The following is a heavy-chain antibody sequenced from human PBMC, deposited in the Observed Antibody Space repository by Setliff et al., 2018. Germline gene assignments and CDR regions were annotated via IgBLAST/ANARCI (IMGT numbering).Heavy chain of an antibody. CDR2: VYTNGGS. D-gene: IGHD2-15*01. V-gene: IGHV4-61*02. CDR1: GGSISSGSYY. Sequence: SETLSLTCTVSGGSISSGSYYWSWIRHPAGKGLEWIGRVYTNGGSDYNPFLKSRVSISLDTSKNQFSLKLISVTAADTAVYYCARGCAAGACYSDYYYYMDVWGKGTTVTVSS. J-gene: IGHJ6*03. CDR3: ARGCAAGACYSDYYYYMDV.